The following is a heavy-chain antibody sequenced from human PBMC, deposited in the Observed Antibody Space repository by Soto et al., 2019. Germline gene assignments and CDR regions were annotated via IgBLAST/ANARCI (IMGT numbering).Heavy chain of an antibody. CDR3: TTESLVVAASTAF. J-gene: IGHJ4*02. V-gene: IGHV3-15*01. CDR1: GFTFSKAW. CDR2: IKSKTDVGTT. D-gene: IGHD2-15*01. Sequence: EVQLVESGGGLVTPGGSLRLSCAASGFTFSKAWMSWVRQAPGKGLEWVGRIKSKTDVGTTDYAATVKGRFTISRDGSKNTLYLQMNSLKTEDTAVYYFTTESLVVAASTAFWCQGTLDTVSS.